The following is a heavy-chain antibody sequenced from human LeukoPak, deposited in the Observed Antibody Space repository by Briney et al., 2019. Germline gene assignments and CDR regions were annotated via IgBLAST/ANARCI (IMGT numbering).Heavy chain of an antibody. CDR3: ARGMGATRIDY. J-gene: IGHJ4*02. CDR1: GFTFSDYY. CDR2: ISSSSSYT. V-gene: IGHV3-11*05. Sequence: GGSLRLSCAASGFTFSDYYMSWIRQAPEKGLEWVSYISSSSSYTNCADSVKGRFTISRDNAKNSLYLQMNSLRAEDTAVYYCARGMGATRIDYWGQGTLVTVSS. D-gene: IGHD1-26*01.